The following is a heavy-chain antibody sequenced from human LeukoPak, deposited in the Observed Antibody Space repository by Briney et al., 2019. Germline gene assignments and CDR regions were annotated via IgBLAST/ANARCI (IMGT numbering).Heavy chain of an antibody. D-gene: IGHD2-2*01. J-gene: IGHJ4*02. CDR1: GGSFSGYY. Sequence: PSETLSLTCAVYGGSFSGYYWSWIRQPPGKGLEWIGEISHSGSTNYNPSLKSRVTISVDTSKNQFSLKLSSVTAADTAVYYCARGSNCSSPSCPSLGYFDYWGQGTLVTVSS. CDR3: ARGSNCSSPSCPSLGYFDY. CDR2: ISHSGST. V-gene: IGHV4-34*01.